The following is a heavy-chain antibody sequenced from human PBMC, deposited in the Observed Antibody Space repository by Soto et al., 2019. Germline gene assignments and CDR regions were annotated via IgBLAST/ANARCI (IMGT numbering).Heavy chain of an antibody. CDR1: GGSFSGYY. D-gene: IGHD5-12*01. J-gene: IGHJ4*02. CDR2: INHSGST. V-gene: IGHV4-34*01. CDR3: ARRVRYSGSPYYFDY. Sequence: TLETLSLTCAVYGGSFSGYYWSWIRQPPGKGLEWIGEINHSGSTNYNPSLKSRVTISVDTSKNQFSLKLSSVTAADTAVYYCARRVRYSGSPYYFDYWGRGTLVTVSS.